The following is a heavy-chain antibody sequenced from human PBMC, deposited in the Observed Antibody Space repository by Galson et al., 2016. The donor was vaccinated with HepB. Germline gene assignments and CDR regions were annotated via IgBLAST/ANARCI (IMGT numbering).Heavy chain of an antibody. V-gene: IGHV3-21*01. CDR2: ISSSSRYI. D-gene: IGHD5-24*01. CDR3: ARGGPLEMSTILGFDY. J-gene: IGHJ4*02. Sequence: SLRLSCAASGFTFSTYAMNWVRQAPGRGLEWVSSISSSSRYIYYADSVKGRFTSSRDNAKNSLFLQMNSLRAEDTAVHYCARGGPLEMSTILGFDYWGQGTLVTVSS. CDR1: GFTFSTYA.